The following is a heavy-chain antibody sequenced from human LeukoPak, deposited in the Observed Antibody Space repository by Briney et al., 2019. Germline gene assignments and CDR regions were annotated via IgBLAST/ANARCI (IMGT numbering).Heavy chain of an antibody. CDR2: IYHSGST. V-gene: IGHV4-38-2*02. CDR3: ARGWIQLWAFDY. CDR1: GGSISSYY. J-gene: IGHJ4*02. Sequence: SETLSLTCTVSGGSISSYYWSWIRQPPGKGLEWIGSIYHSGSTYYNPSLKSRVTISVDTSKNQFSLKLSSVTAADTAVYYCARGWIQLWAFDYWGQRTLVTVSS. D-gene: IGHD5-18*01.